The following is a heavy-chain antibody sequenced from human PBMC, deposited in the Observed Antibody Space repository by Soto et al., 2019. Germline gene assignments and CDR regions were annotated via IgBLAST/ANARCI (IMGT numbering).Heavy chain of an antibody. CDR3: ARRSVMVGGVMSVGWFAP. J-gene: IGHJ5*02. CDR2: IYPGDSDT. CDR1: VYSFTSYW. V-gene: IGHV5-51*01. D-gene: IGHD3-10*01. Sequence: PGESLQISYKGSVYSFTSYWIGSERQIPEKGLEWMGIIYPGDSDTRYSPSFQGQVTISADKSISTAYLQWSSLKASDTAMYYCARRSVMVGGVMSVGWFAPWGQGTLVTVSS.